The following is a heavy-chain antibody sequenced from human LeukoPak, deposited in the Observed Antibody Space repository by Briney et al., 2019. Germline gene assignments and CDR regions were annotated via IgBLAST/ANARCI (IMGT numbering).Heavy chain of an antibody. Sequence: SVKVSCKASGGTFSSYAISWVRQAPGQGLEWMGRIIPILGIANYAQKFQGGVTITADKSTSTAYMELSSLRSEDTAVYYCARGYGSGSYFFDYWGQGTLVTVSS. D-gene: IGHD3-10*01. CDR3: ARGYGSGSYFFDY. CDR1: GGTFSSYA. CDR2: IIPILGIA. J-gene: IGHJ4*02. V-gene: IGHV1-69*04.